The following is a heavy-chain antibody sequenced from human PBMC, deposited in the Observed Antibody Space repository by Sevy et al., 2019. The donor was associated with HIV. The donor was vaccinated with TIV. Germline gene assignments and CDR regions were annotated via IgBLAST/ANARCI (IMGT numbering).Heavy chain of an antibody. CDR2: IRGSGAAT. V-gene: IGHV3-23*01. J-gene: IGHJ5*02. CDR1: GFTFSSFA. CDR3: TKCNGIAVAGSLAGFDP. D-gene: IGHD6-19*01. Sequence: GGSLRLSCAASGFTFSSFAMSWVRQAPGKGLEWVSTIRGSGAATYYADSVKGRFIISRDNSKNTQYLQMNSLRAEDTAVYYWTKCNGIAVAGSLAGFDPWGQGTLVTVSS.